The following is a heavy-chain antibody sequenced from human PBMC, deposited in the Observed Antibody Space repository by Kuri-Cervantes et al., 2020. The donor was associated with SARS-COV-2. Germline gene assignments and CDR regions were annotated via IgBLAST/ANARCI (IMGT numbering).Heavy chain of an antibody. CDR2: IIPVFGTT. Sequence: SVKVSCKASGDVFGTYTISWVRQAPGQGLEWMGGIIPVFGTTNSARRFHDRINITADEATNIVYLELTNLTSEDTAIYYCARAPRGYHLLWSLFDPWSQGTQVTVSS. CDR3: ARAPRGYHLLWSLFDP. V-gene: IGHV1-69*13. CDR1: GDVFGTYT. J-gene: IGHJ5*02. D-gene: IGHD2-21*01.